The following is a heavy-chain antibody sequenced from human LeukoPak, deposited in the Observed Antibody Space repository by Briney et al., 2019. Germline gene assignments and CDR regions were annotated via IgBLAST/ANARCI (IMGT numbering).Heavy chain of an antibody. Sequence: MPSETLSLTCTVSGGSISSYDWSWIRQPAGKGLEWIGRIDTSGNTNYKPSLKSRVTMSVDTSKKQFSLKLTSVTAADTAVYYCARVSSSWYQDWYFDLWGRGTLVTVSS. D-gene: IGHD6-13*01. J-gene: IGHJ2*01. CDR2: IDTSGNT. CDR3: ARVSSSWYQDWYFDL. CDR1: GGSISSYD. V-gene: IGHV4-4*07.